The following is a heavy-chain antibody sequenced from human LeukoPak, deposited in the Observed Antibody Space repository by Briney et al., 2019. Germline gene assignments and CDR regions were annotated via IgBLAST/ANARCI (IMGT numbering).Heavy chain of an antibody. CDR2: ISSSGSTI. CDR3: ARDQLTTVTPI. CDR1: GFTFSDYC. V-gene: IGHV3-11*01. J-gene: IGHJ4*02. Sequence: KAGGSLRLSCAASGFTFSDYCMSWIRQAPGKGLEWVSYISSSGSTIYYADSVKGRFTISRDNAKNSLYLQMNSLRAEDTAVYYCARDQLTTVTPIWGQGTLVTVSS. D-gene: IGHD4-17*01.